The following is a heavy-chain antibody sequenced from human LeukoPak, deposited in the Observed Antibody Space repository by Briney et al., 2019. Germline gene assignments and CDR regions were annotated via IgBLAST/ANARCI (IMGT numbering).Heavy chain of an antibody. CDR1: GFTFSSYA. J-gene: IGHJ3*02. D-gene: IGHD3-10*01. V-gene: IGHV3-30-3*01. Sequence: GGSLRLSCAASGFTFSSYAMHWVRQAPGKGLEWVAVISYDGSNKYYADSVKGRFTISRDNSKNTLYLQMNSLRAEDTAVYYCAKVPVRDAFDIWGQGTMVTVSS. CDR3: AKVPVRDAFDI. CDR2: ISYDGSNK.